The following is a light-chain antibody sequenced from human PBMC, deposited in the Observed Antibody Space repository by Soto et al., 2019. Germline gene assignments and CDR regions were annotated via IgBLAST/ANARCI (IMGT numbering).Light chain of an antibody. V-gene: IGKV1-33*01. Sequence: HITNRPSSPPATVGEAVSISCXASQNISNYLTWYQQKPGKAXKXXXYDASNLEKGVPSRFSGSGSGTDFTLTISSLQPEDIATYYCQHCDSHRLTFGEGTRLEI. CDR2: DAS. CDR3: QHCDSHRLT. J-gene: IGKJ5*01. CDR1: QNISNY.